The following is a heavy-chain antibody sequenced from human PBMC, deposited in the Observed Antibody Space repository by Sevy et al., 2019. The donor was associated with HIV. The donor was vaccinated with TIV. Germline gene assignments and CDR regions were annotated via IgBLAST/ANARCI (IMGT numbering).Heavy chain of an antibody. CDR3: ARALDDYYGSGSYFDY. CDR2: ISSSSSYI. Sequence: GGSLRLSCAASGFTFSSYSMNWVRQAPGKGLEWVSSISSSSSYIHYADSVKGRFTISRDNAKNSLYLQMNSLRAEDTAVYYCARALDDYYGSGSYFDYWGQGTLVTVSS. J-gene: IGHJ4*02. D-gene: IGHD3-10*01. CDR1: GFTFSSYS. V-gene: IGHV3-21*01.